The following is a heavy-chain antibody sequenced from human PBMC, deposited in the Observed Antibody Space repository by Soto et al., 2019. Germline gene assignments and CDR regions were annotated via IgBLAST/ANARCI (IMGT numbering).Heavy chain of an antibody. V-gene: IGHV4-61*01. D-gene: IGHD3-22*01. CDR3: ARDLRGYHSSGYYYNWVDT. J-gene: IGHJ5*02. CDR2: IYYSGST. CDR1: VGSFSSGSYF. Sequence: PSETLSLTCTVSVGSFSSGSYFWNWIRQPPGKGLEWIGYIYYSGSTNYSPSLKSRLSMSVDTSKDQFSLRLSSVTTADTAVYYCARDLRGYHSSGYYYNWVDTWGQGTLVTVSS.